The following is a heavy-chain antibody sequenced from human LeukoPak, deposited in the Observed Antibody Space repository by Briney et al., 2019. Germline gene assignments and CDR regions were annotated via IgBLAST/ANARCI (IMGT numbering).Heavy chain of an antibody. CDR2: IYYSGTT. V-gene: IGHV4-30-4*01. D-gene: IGHD6-19*01. CDR3: ARDSGIAVAGRGDY. Sequence: WVGQPPGKGGEGMGYIYYSGTTYYTPSLKSRVTISPDTSKHQFSLKLSSVTAADTAVYYCARDSGIAVAGRGDYWGQGTLVTVSS. J-gene: IGHJ4*02.